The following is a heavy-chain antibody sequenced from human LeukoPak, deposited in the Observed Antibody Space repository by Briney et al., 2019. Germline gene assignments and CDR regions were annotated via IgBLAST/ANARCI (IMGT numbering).Heavy chain of an antibody. CDR1: GFVFSNYW. V-gene: IGHV3-7*01. J-gene: IGHJ4*02. D-gene: IGHD6-6*01. Sequence: XGSLRLSCAASGFVFSNYWMSWVRQAPGKGLEWVANIKPDGTEKYYVDSLKGRFTISRDNAKNSLYLQMNSLRVEDTAVYYCARGGNSSWDYWGQGALVTVSS. CDR2: IKPDGTEK. CDR3: ARGGNSSWDY.